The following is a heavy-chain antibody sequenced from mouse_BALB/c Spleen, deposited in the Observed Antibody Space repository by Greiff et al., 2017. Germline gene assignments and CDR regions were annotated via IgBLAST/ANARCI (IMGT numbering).Heavy chain of an antibody. CDR2: ISSGGSYT. Sequence: EVQGVESGGDLVKPGGSLKLSCAASGFTFSSYGMSWVRQTPDKRLEWVATISSGGSYTYYPDSVKGRFTISRDNAKNTLYLQMSSLKSEDTAMYYCARHGAYYFDYWGQGTTLTVSS. V-gene: IGHV5-6*01. J-gene: IGHJ2*01. CDR3: ARHGAYYFDY. CDR1: GFTFSSYG.